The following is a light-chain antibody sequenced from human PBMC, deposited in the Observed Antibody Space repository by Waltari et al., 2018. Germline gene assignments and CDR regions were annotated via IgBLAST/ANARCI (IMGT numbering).Light chain of an antibody. J-gene: IGLJ1*01. CDR2: RND. V-gene: IGLV1-47*01. CDR1: SSNVGSNY. Sequence: QSVLTQPPSASGTPGQRVTISCSGSSSNVGSNYVYWYHQLPGTAPKLLIYRNDRRPSWVPERFSASKSGTLASLAISGLRSEDEADYYCAAWDDSLRAKFVFGTGTKVTVL. CDR3: AAWDDSLRAKFV.